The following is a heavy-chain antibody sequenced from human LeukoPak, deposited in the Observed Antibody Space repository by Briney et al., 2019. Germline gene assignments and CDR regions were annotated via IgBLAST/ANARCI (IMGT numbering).Heavy chain of an antibody. Sequence: KGGESLQISCKGSGSSFTSYWIGWVRQLPGKGLEWMGIIYPGDSDTRYSPSFQGQVTISADKSISTAYLQWSSLKASDTAMYYCARSGIQLWEYWFDPWGQGTLVTVSS. CDR3: ARSGIQLWEYWFDP. D-gene: IGHD5-18*01. J-gene: IGHJ5*02. CDR2: IYPGDSDT. V-gene: IGHV5-51*01. CDR1: GSSFTSYW.